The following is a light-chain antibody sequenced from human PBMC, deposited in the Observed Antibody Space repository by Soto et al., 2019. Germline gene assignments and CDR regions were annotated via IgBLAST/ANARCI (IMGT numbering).Light chain of an antibody. CDR1: SSNIGAGYD. CDR2: GNS. CDR3: QSYDSRLSGSYVV. V-gene: IGLV1-40*01. Sequence: QLVLTQPPSVSGAPGQRVTISCTGSSSNIGAGYDVHWYQQLPGTAPKLLIYGNSNRPSGVPVRFSGSKSGTSASLAITGLQAEDEADYYCQSYDSRLSGSYVVFGGGTKLTVL. J-gene: IGLJ2*01.